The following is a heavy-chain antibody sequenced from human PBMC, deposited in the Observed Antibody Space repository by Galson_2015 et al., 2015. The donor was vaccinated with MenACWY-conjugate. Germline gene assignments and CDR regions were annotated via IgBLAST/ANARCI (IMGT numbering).Heavy chain of an antibody. Sequence: SLRLSCAASGFTFSDYWMHWVRQVPGKGLEWVSRIDRDGSRPTYADSVTGRFPISRDNAKMTLYLQIDSLRDEDTAMYFCARDRNGLIASLPSNYFDPWGQGTLVTVSS. CDR1: GFTFSDYW. D-gene: IGHD6-6*01. CDR3: ARDRNGLIASLPSNYFDP. CDR2: IDRDGSRP. V-gene: IGHV3-74*01. J-gene: IGHJ5*02.